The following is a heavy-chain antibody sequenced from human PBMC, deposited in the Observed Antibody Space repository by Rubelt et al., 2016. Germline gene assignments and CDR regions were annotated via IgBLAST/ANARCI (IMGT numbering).Heavy chain of an antibody. D-gene: IGHD1-14*01. J-gene: IGHJ2*01. CDR2: IFGDEDNA. Sequence: EVQLLESGGGLVQPGGSLRLSCAASGFTFHNYWLHWVRQAPGQGLVWVSRIFGDEDNAQYADSVKGRFTISRDNANNTLFLQMNSLRAEDTAVYYCLRETNINGRYFDLWGRGTLVTVSS. CDR1: GFTFHNYW. V-gene: IGHV3-74*02. CDR3: LRETNINGRYFDL.